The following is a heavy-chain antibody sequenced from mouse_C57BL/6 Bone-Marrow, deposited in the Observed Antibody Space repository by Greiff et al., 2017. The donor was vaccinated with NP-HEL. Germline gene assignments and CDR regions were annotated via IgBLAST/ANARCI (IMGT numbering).Heavy chain of an antibody. V-gene: IGHV2-9-1*01. CDR3: ARNGPYYYGSRYWYFDV. CDR2: IWTGGGT. Sequence: VKLVESGPGLVAPSQSLSITCTASGFSLTSYAIRWVRQPPGKGLEWLGVIWTGGGTNYNSALKSRLSISKDNSKSQVFLKMNSLQTDDTARYYCARNGPYYYGSRYWYFDVWGTGTTVTVSS. J-gene: IGHJ1*03. D-gene: IGHD1-1*01. CDR1: GFSLTSYA.